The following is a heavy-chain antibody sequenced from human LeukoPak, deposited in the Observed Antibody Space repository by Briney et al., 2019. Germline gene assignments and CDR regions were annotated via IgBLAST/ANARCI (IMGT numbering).Heavy chain of an antibody. CDR2: IFNSGTT. CDR3: ARHGSYYFWFDL. V-gene: IGHV4-39*01. D-gene: IGHD1-26*01. J-gene: IGHJ5*02. CDR1: GGPISSSTYF. Sequence: SETLSLTCTVSGGPISSSTYFWGRIRQPPGKGLEWIGRIFNSGTTYYNPSPKSRVTISVDTSKNQFSLKLNSMTAADTAVYYCARHGSYYFWFDLWGQGTLVTVSS.